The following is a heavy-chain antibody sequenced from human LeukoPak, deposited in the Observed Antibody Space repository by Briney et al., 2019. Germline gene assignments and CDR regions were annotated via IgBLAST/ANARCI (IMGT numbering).Heavy chain of an antibody. V-gene: IGHV3-30*03. CDR1: GFTFSSYD. CDR2: ILYDGSNK. CDR3: ARNKYYYGLGNYGVPNWFDP. Sequence: SGGSLRLSCAASGFTFSSYDMHWVRQAPGKGLEWVALILYDGSNKNYADSVNGRSTISRDNSKNTVYLQMNSLRAEDTAVYYCARNKYYYGLGNYGVPNWFDPWGQGTLVTVSS. J-gene: IGHJ5*02. D-gene: IGHD3-10*01.